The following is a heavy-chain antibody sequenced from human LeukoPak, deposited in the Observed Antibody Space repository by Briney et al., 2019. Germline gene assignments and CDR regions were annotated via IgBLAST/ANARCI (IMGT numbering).Heavy chain of an antibody. D-gene: IGHD6-13*01. CDR1: GYTFTSYD. V-gene: IGHV1-8*01. CDR2: MNPNSGDT. Sequence: GASVKVSCEASGYTFTSYDINWVRQATGQGLEWMGWMNPNSGDTGYAQKFQDRVTMTRNPSISTAYMELSSLRSEDTAVYYCARVAAAVNWFDPWGQGTLVTVSS. CDR3: ARVAAAVNWFDP. J-gene: IGHJ5*02.